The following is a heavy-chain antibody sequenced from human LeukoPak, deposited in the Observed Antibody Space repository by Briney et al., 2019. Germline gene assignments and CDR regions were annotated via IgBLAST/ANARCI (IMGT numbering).Heavy chain of an antibody. CDR3: ARDLTGGEYFDS. V-gene: IGHV3-21*01. CDR1: GFTLSSFK. J-gene: IGHJ4*02. CDR2: ISPSSSYI. D-gene: IGHD3-16*01. Sequence: PGGSLRLSCATSGFTLSSFKMTWVRQAPGKGLEWVASISPSSSYISYADSLKGRVTVSRDNAKHSVFLQMSSLRAAATAVYYCARDLTGGEYFDSWGQGTLVSVSS.